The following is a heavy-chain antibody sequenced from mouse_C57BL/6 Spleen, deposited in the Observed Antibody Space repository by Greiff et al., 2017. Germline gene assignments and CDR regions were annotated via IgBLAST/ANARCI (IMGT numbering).Heavy chain of an antibody. CDR3: AREITTVVVFDY. CDR2: ISDGGSYT. V-gene: IGHV5-4*01. D-gene: IGHD1-1*01. CDR1: GFTFSSYA. Sequence: EVMLVESGGGLVKPGGSLKLSCAASGFTFSSYAMSWVRQTPEKRLEWVATISDGGSYTYYPDNVKGRFTISRDNAKNNLYLQMSHLKSEDTAMYYCAREITTVVVFDYWGQGTTLTVSS. J-gene: IGHJ2*01.